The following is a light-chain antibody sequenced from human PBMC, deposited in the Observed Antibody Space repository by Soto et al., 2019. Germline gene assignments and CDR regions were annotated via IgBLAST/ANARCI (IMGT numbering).Light chain of an antibody. CDR2: DVT. J-gene: IGLJ2*01. V-gene: IGLV2-14*03. CDR3: SSYTTTSAVA. Sequence: QSALTQPASVSGSPGQWITISCTGTSSDVGGYNYVSWYQQHPGKAPKLMIYDVTNRPSGVSYRFSGSKSGNTASLTISGLQADDEADYYCSSYTTTSAVAFGGGTKVTVL. CDR1: SSDVGGYNY.